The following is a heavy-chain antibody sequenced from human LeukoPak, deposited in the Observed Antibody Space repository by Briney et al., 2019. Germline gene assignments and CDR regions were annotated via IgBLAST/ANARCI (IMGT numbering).Heavy chain of an antibody. J-gene: IGHJ4*02. CDR2: ISHSGST. CDR1: DDSISSGAYY. Sequence: PSQTLSLTCTVSDDSISSGAYYWTWIRQPPGKGLQWIGYISHSGSTYYNPSLKSRVTISVDTSKNQFSLKLSSVAAADTAVYYCARAVTRTGDPLDYWGQGTLVTVSS. V-gene: IGHV4-30-2*01. D-gene: IGHD7-27*01. CDR3: ARAVTRTGDPLDY.